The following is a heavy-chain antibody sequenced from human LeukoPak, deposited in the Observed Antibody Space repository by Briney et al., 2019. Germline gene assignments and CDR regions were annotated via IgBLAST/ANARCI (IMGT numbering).Heavy chain of an antibody. Sequence: GGSLRLSCAASGFTFSDYYMSWIRQAPGKGLEWVSYISSSGSTIYYADSVKGRFTISRDNAKNSLYLQMNSLRAEDTAVYYCARTTVTTRTWGYYYYYYMDVWGKGTTVTVSS. D-gene: IGHD4-17*01. CDR1: GFTFSDYY. CDR2: ISSSGSTI. J-gene: IGHJ6*03. CDR3: ARTTVTTRTWGYYYYYYMDV. V-gene: IGHV3-11*01.